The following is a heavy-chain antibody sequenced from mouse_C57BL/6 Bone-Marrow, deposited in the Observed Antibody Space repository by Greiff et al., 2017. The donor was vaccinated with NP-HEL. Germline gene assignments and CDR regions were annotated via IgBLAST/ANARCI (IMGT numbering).Heavy chain of an antibody. V-gene: IGHV3-6*01. J-gene: IGHJ4*01. CDR3: ARERNGYYDCAMDY. Sequence: EVQLQQSGPGLVKPSQSLSLTCSVTGYSITSGYYWNWIRQFPGNKLEWMGYISYDGSNNYNPSLKNRISITRDTSKNQFFLKLNSVTTEDTATYYCARERNGYYDCAMDYWGQGTSVTVSS. D-gene: IGHD2-3*01. CDR1: GYSITSGYY. CDR2: ISYDGSN.